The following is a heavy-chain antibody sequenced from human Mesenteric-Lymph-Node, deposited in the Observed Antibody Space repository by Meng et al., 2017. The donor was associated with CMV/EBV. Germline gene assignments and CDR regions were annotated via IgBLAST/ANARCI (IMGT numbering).Heavy chain of an antibody. J-gene: IGHJ5*02. Sequence: GESLKISCAASGFTFSSYAMHWVRQAPGKGLEWVAVISYDGSNKYYADSVKGRFTISRDNAKNSLYLQMNSLRAEDTALYYCAREGPCVGCHGVFDPWGQGTLVTVSS. CDR2: ISYDGSNK. CDR1: GFTFSSYA. D-gene: IGHD6-19*01. V-gene: IGHV3-30*04. CDR3: AREGPCVGCHGVFDP.